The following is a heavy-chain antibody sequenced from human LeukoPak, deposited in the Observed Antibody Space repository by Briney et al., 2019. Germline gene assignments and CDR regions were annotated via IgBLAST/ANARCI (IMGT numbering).Heavy chain of an antibody. D-gene: IGHD3-22*01. CDR3: ARVKFYDSSGYYF. J-gene: IGHJ4*02. V-gene: IGHV4-34*01. CDR1: GGSFSGYY. Sequence: LETLSLTCAVYGGSFSGYYWSWIRQPPGKGLEWIGEINHSGSTNYNPSLKSRVTISVDTSKNQFSLKLSSVTAADTAVYYCARVKFYDSSGYYFGGQGTLVTASS. CDR2: INHSGST.